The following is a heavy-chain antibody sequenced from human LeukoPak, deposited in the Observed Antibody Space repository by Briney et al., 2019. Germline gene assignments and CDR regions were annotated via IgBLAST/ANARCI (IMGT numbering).Heavy chain of an antibody. V-gene: IGHV4-4*02. CDR1: GGSISSSNW. CDR3: ARVVDIVVVVAATPISYWYFDL. J-gene: IGHJ2*01. Sequence: SGTLSLTCAVSGGSISSSNWWSWVRQPPWKGLEWIGEIYHSGSTNYNPSLKSRVTISVDKSKNQFSLKLSSVTAADTAVYYCARVVDIVVVVAATPISYWYFDLWGRGTLVTVSS. CDR2: IYHSGST. D-gene: IGHD2-15*01.